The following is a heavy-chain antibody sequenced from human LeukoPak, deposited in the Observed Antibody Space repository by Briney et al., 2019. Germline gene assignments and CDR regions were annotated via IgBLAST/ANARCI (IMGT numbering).Heavy chain of an antibody. CDR1: GFTFSSYA. CDR2: ISGSGGST. J-gene: IGHJ6*03. CDR3: AKGSWAELCSGGSCYPAYYYYYMDV. D-gene: IGHD2-15*01. V-gene: IGHV3-23*01. Sequence: HSGGSLRLSCAASGFTFSSYAMSWVRQAPGKGLEWVSAISGSGGSTYYADSVKGRFTISRDNSKNTLYLQMNSLRAEDTAVYYCAKGSWAELCSGGSCYPAYYYYYMDVWGKGTTVTVSS.